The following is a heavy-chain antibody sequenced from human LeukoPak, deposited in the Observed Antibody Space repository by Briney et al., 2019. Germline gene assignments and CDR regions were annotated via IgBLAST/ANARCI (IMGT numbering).Heavy chain of an antibody. CDR3: AIQSESFTGVDY. V-gene: IGHV1-18*01. Sequence: GASVKVSCKASGYTFNNHYMYWVRQAPGQGLEWMGWISAYNGNTNYAQKLQGRVTMTTDTSTSTAYMELRSLRSDDTAVYYCAIQSESFTGVDYWGQGALVTVSS. CDR2: ISAYNGNT. D-gene: IGHD1-26*01. CDR1: GYTFNNHY. J-gene: IGHJ4*02.